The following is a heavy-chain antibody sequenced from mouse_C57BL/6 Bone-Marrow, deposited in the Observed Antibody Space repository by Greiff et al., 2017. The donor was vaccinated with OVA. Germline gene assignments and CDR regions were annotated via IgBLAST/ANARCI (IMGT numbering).Heavy chain of an antibody. Sequence: VKLVESGAELARPGASVKLSCKASGYTFTSYGISWVKQRTGQGLEWIGEIYPRSGNTYYNEKFKGKATLTAYKSSSTAYMELRSLTSEDSAVYFCARRRWLLRGVYFDYWGQGTTLTVSS. CDR2: IYPRSGNT. CDR1: GYTFTSYG. V-gene: IGHV1-81*01. J-gene: IGHJ2*01. CDR3: ARRRWLLRGVYFDY. D-gene: IGHD2-3*01.